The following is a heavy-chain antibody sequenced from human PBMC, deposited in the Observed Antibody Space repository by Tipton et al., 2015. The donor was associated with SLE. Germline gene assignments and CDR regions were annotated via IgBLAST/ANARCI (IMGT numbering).Heavy chain of an antibody. V-gene: IGHV4-39*01. CDR2: IYYSGST. J-gene: IGHJ6*02. D-gene: IGHD5-18*01. CDR3: ARQAAMVLWYGMDV. CDR1: GGSISSSSYY. Sequence: TLSLTCTVSGGSISSSSYYWGWIRQPPGKGLEWIGSIYYSGSTYYNPPLKSRVTISVDTSKNQFSLKLSSVTAADTAVYYCARQAAMVLWYGMDVWGQGTTVTVSS.